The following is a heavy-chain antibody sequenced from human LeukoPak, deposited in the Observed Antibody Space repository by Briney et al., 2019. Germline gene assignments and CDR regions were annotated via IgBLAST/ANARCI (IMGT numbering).Heavy chain of an antibody. CDR1: GFTFSSYS. D-gene: IGHD3-10*01. V-gene: IGHV3-21*01. J-gene: IGHJ6*02. Sequence: SGRSLRLSCAASGFTFSSYSMNWVRQAPGKGLEWVSSISSSSSYIYYADSAKGRFTISRDNAKNSLYLQMNSLRAEDTAVYYCARVQEVWFGEKTMVYGMDVWGQGTTVTVSS. CDR2: ISSSSSYI. CDR3: ARVQEVWFGEKTMVYGMDV.